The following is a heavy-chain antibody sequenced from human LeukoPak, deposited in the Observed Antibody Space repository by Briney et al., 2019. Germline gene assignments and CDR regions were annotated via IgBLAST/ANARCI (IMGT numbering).Heavy chain of an antibody. J-gene: IGHJ5*02. Sequence: ASVKVSCKASGGTFSSYAISWVRQAPGQGLEWMGGIIPIFGTANYAQKFQGRVTITPDESTSTAYMELSSLRSEDTAVYYCARDYDYVWGSARFDPWGQATLVTVSS. V-gene: IGHV1-69*01. CDR1: GGTFSSYA. D-gene: IGHD3-16*01. CDR2: IIPIFGTA. CDR3: ARDYDYVWGSARFDP.